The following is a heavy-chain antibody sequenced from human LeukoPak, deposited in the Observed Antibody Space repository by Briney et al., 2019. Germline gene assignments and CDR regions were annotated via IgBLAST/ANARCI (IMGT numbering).Heavy chain of an antibody. CDR1: GFTFSSYW. CDR3: ARDLSGVTGYTYGRGIDY. CDR2: IKQDGSEK. Sequence: GGSLRLSCAASGFTFSSYWMSWVRQAPGKGLEWVANIKQDGSEKYYVDSVKGRFTISRDNAKTSLYLQMNSLRAEDAAVYYCARDLSGVTGYTYGRGIDYWGQGTLVTVSS. V-gene: IGHV3-7*01. J-gene: IGHJ4*02. D-gene: IGHD5-18*01.